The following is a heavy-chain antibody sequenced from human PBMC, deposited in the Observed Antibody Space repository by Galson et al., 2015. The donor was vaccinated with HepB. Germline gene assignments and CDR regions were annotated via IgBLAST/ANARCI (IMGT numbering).Heavy chain of an antibody. J-gene: IGHJ3*02. CDR3: ARANGDFAAFDI. CDR1: GFTFSSYA. Sequence: SLRLSCAASGFTFSSYAMHWVHQAPGKGLEWVAVISYDGSNKYYADSVKGRFTISRDNSKNTLYLRMNSLRAEDTAVYYCARANGDFAAFDIWGQGTMVTVSS. V-gene: IGHV3-30-3*01. D-gene: IGHD4-17*01. CDR2: ISYDGSNK.